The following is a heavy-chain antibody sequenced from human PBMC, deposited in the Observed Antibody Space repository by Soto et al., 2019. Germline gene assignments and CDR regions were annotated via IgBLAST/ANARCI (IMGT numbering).Heavy chain of an antibody. J-gene: IGHJ3*01. V-gene: IGHV1-46*03. D-gene: IGHD3-10*01. Sequence: QVQLVQSGAEVKKPGASVKVSCKASGYTVTSYYMHWVQQAPGQGLEWMGIINPSGGNTSYAQQFPGRVTMTRDKSTSTVYMELSSLRSEDTAVYYCAMDLYPVSYGSGSVNYAFDFWGQGTMGTVAS. CDR2: INPSGGNT. CDR3: AMDLYPVSYGSGSVNYAFDF. CDR1: GYTVTSYY.